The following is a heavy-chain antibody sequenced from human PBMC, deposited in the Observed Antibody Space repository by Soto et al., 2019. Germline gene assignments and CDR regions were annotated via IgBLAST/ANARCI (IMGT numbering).Heavy chain of an antibody. D-gene: IGHD1-26*01. CDR2: IYPGDSDT. V-gene: IGHV5-51*01. Sequence: PGASLKISCKGSGYSFTSYWIGWVRQMPGKGLEWMGIIYPGDSDTRYSPSFQGQVTISADKSISTAYLQWSSLKASDTAMYYCARHGSGSYFDYYYGMDVWGQGTTVTVSS. CDR1: GYSFTSYW. CDR3: ARHGSGSYFDYYYGMDV. J-gene: IGHJ6*02.